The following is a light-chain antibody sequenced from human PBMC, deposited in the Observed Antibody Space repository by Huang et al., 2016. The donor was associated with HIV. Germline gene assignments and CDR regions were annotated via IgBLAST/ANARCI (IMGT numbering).Light chain of an antibody. J-gene: IGKJ1*01. Sequence: EIVLTQSPGTLSLSPGERATLSCRASESVSSRYLVWYQQQPGQAHRLLIYGASSRAIGIPDRFTGSGSGTDFTLTISGLEPEDFAIYYCLQYGNSPRTFGQGTKVEF. CDR2: GAS. CDR3: LQYGNSPRT. V-gene: IGKV3-20*01. CDR1: ESVSSRY.